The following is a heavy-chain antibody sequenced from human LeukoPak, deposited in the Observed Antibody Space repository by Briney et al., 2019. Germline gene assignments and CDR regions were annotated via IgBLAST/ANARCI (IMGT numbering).Heavy chain of an antibody. CDR3: ARGFYSSDY. CDR1: GFTFSNYY. V-gene: IGHV3-74*01. D-gene: IGHD6-13*01. Sequence: GGSLRLSCAVSGFTFSNYYMHWVRQAPGKGLMWVSRINSDGSSTVYADSVKGRFTISGDNAKNTLYLQMNSLRADDTAVYYCARGFYSSDYWGQGTLVTVSS. J-gene: IGHJ4*02. CDR2: INSDGSST.